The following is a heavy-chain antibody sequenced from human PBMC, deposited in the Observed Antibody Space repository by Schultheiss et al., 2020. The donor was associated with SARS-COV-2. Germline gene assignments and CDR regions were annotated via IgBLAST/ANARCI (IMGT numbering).Heavy chain of an antibody. CDR3: ARGNDSMYYYGMDV. D-gene: IGHD3-3*01. V-gene: IGHV4-4*02. Sequence: SETLSLTCAVSGGSISSSNWWSWVRQPPGKGLEWIGYIYYTGSTYYNPSLKSRLTISVDTSKKQLSLKLSSVTAADTAVYYCARGNDSMYYYGMDVWGQGTTVTVSS. J-gene: IGHJ6*02. CDR1: GGSISSSNW. CDR2: IYYTGST.